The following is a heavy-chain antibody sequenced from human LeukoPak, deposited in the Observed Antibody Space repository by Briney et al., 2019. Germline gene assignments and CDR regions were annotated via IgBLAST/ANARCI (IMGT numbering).Heavy chain of an antibody. CDR1: GFPFSSYG. CDR2: ISGSGGGT. D-gene: IGHD3-22*01. V-gene: IGHV3-23*01. CDR3: AKDLNYYDSSGYYYPTDFFDD. J-gene: IGHJ4*02. Sequence: PGGSLRLSCAASGFPFSSYGMTWVRQAPGKGLEWVSAISGSGGGTYYADSVKGRFTISRDNSKNTLYLQMNNLRAEDTALYYCAKDLNYYDSSGYYYPTDFFDDWGQGTLVTVSS.